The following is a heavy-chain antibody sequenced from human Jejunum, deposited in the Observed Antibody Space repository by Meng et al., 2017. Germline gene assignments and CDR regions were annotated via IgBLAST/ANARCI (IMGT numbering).Heavy chain of an antibody. J-gene: IGHJ4*02. D-gene: IGHD4-11*01. V-gene: IGHV3-30-3*02. CDR3: AEGDYNDPGLDY. Sequence: QVQLVESGGGVVQPGRSLRLSCAASGFTFSDYAMPWVRQAPGKGLEWVAVISYDGSKKSYADSVKGRFTISRDNSKNTLFLQMSSLKPEDTAVYYCAEGDYNDPGLDYWGQGTLVTVSS. CDR2: ISYDGSKK. CDR1: GFTFSDYA.